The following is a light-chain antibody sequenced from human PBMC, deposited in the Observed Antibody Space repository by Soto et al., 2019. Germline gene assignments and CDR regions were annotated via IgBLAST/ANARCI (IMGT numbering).Light chain of an antibody. CDR1: QSVSTRY. V-gene: IGKV3-20*01. J-gene: IGKJ2*01. CDR2: GAS. CDR3: HQFGRSPPAFT. Sequence: ESLLTQSPGTLSLSPGERATLSCRASQSVSTRYLAWYQQKPGQAPRLLIYGASIRATGIPDRFSGSGSGTDFTFTLTRLTPEDFAVYYCHQFGRSPPAFTFGQGTKLEI.